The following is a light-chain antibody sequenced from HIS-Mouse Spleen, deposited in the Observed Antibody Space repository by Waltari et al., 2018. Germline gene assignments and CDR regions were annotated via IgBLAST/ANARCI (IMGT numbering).Light chain of an antibody. CDR1: QGISSY. J-gene: IGKJ4*01. V-gene: IGKV1-8*01. CDR3: QQYYSYPLT. Sequence: AIRMTQSPTHLSASTGDIVTITCRASQGISSYLAWYQQKPGKAPKLLIYAASTLQSGVPSRFSGSGSGTDFTLTISCLQSEDFATYYCQQYYSYPLTFGGGTKVEIK. CDR2: AAS.